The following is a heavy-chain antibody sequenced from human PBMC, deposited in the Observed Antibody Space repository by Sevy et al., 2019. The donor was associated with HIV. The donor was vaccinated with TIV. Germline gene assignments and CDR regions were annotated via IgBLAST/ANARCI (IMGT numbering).Heavy chain of an antibody. CDR3: ARRLAY. CDR2: ISDSSSTI. J-gene: IGHJ4*02. CDR1: GFTFSSYG. V-gene: IGHV3-48*02. Sequence: GGSLRLSCAASGFTFSSYGMNWVRQAPGKGLEWVSYISDSSSTIYYADSVKGRFTISRDNAKNSLYLQMNSLREEDTAVYYCARRLAYWGQGTLVTVSS.